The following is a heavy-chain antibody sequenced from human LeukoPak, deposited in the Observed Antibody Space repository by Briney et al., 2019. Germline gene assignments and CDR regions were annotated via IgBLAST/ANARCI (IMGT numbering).Heavy chain of an antibody. CDR2: IWFDGSNK. CDR3: ARDRSRYYGMDV. CDR1: GFTFSRYA. V-gene: IGHV3-33*08. D-gene: IGHD6-25*01. Sequence: GGSLRLSCAASGFTFSRYAMHWVRQAPGKGLEWVAVIWFDGSNKYYADSVKGRFTISRDNSKNTLYLQMSSLRAEDTAVYHCARDRSRYYGMDVWGQGTTVTVPS. J-gene: IGHJ6*02.